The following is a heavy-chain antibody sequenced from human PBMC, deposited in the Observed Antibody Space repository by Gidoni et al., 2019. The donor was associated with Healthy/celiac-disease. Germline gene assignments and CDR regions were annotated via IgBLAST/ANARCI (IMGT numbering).Heavy chain of an antibody. D-gene: IGHD2-2*01. CDR2: INHSGST. J-gene: IGHJ3*02. CDR3: ASSTSSQDDAFDI. V-gene: IGHV4-34*01. Sequence: WIGEINHSGSTNYNPSLKSRVTISVDTSKNQFSLKLSSVTAADTAVYYCASSTSSQDDAFDIWGQGTMVTVSS.